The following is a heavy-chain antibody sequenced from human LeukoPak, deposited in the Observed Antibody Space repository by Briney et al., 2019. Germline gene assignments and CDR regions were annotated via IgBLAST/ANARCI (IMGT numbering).Heavy chain of an antibody. J-gene: IGHJ3*02. CDR2: INHSGST. CDR1: GGSFSGYY. V-gene: IGHV4-34*01. CDR3: ARVIFDYYDSSGYLGAFDI. Sequence: SETLSLTCAVYGGSFSGYYWSWIRQPPGKGLEWIGEINHSGSTNYNPSLKSRVTISVDKSKNQFSLKLSSVTAADTAVYYCARVIFDYYDSSGYLGAFDIWGQGTMVTVSS. D-gene: IGHD3-22*01.